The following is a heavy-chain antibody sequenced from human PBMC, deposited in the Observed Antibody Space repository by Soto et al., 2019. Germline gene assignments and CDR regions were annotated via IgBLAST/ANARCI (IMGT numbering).Heavy chain of an antibody. V-gene: IGHV3-53*01. CDR2: IYSVGST. J-gene: IGHJ6*02. CDR3: ARDRIVGATGGNYYYYYGMDV. D-gene: IGHD1-26*01. CDR1: GFTVSSNY. Sequence: GSLRLSCAASGFTVSSNYMSWVRQAPGKGLEWVSVIYSVGSTYYADSVKGRFTISRDNSKNTLYLQMNSLRAEDTAVYYCARDRIVGATGGNYYYYYGMDVWGQGTTVTVSS.